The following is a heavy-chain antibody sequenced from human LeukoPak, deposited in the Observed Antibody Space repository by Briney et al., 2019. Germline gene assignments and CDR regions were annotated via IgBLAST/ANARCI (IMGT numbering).Heavy chain of an antibody. Sequence: GGSLRLSCAASGFTFSSYWMHWVRQAPGKGLEWVSTISGSGGSTYYAGSVKGRFTISRDNSKNTLYLQMNSLRAEDTAVYYCAKDRGGVGAGAFDIWGQGTMVTVSS. CDR2: ISGSGGST. D-gene: IGHD1-26*01. V-gene: IGHV3-23*01. CDR1: GFTFSSYW. J-gene: IGHJ3*02. CDR3: AKDRGGVGAGAFDI.